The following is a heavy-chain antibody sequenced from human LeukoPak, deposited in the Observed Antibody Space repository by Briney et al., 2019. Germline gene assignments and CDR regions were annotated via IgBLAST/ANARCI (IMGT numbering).Heavy chain of an antibody. Sequence: SETLSLTCTVSGGSISSYYWSWNRQPPGKGLEWIGYVHYSGSTYYNPSLKSRVTISVDTSKNQFSLKLSSVTAADTAVYYCARDSSSSGHDYWGQGTLVTVSS. D-gene: IGHD3-22*01. CDR3: ARDSSSSGHDY. CDR1: GGSISSYY. V-gene: IGHV4-59*01. CDR2: VHYSGST. J-gene: IGHJ4*02.